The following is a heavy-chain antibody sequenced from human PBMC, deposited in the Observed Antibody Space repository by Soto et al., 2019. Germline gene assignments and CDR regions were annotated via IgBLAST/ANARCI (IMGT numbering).Heavy chain of an antibody. CDR1: GGTFSTYA. Sequence: QVQLVQSGAEVKKPESSVTVSCKAPGGTFSTYAISWVRQAPGQGLEWMGGIIPMFGTANYAQRFQDRVTITADESTITVYMELSSLRSEDTAVYFCASGIQLWLRRINNGYSGWGQGTLVTVSS. D-gene: IGHD5-18*01. J-gene: IGHJ4*02. V-gene: IGHV1-69*12. CDR2: IIPMFGTA. CDR3: ASGIQLWLRRINNGYSG.